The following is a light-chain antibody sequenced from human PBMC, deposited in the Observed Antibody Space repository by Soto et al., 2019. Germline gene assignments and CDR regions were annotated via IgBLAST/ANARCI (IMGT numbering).Light chain of an antibody. V-gene: IGLV4-69*01. CDR1: SGHSSYA. J-gene: IGLJ2*01. CDR3: QTWGTDIVV. Sequence: QPVLTQSPSASASLGASVKLTCILSSGHSSYAIAWHQQQPEKGPRYLMKLNSDGSHFKGDGIPDRFSGSSSGAERYLTISSLQSEDETDYYCQTWGTDIVVFGGGTKLTVL. CDR2: LNSDGSH.